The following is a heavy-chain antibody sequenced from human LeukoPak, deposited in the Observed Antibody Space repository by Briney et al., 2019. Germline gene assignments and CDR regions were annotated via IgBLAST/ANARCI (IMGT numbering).Heavy chain of an antibody. CDR2: ISAYNGNT. D-gene: IGHD3-3*01. CDR3: ARVAWSGYYTDY. Sequence: ASVKVSCKASGYTFTSYGISWVRQAPGQGLEWMGWISAYNGNTNYAQKLQGRVTMTTDTSTSTAYMELRSLRSDGTAVYYCARVAWSGYYTDYWGQGTLVTVSS. J-gene: IGHJ4*02. V-gene: IGHV1-18*01. CDR1: GYTFTSYG.